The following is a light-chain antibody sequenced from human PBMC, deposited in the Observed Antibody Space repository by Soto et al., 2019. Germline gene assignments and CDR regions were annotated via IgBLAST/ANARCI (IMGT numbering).Light chain of an antibody. V-gene: IGKV1-5*01. J-gene: IGKJ1*01. CDR3: QQYNSYWT. Sequence: SPITHSPSTLPTTVGDRVTITCRASQSISSWLAWYQQKPGKAPKLLIYDASSLESGVPSRFSGSGSGTEFTLTISSLQPDDFATYYCQQYNSYWTFAQRAKVDI. CDR1: QSISSW. CDR2: DAS.